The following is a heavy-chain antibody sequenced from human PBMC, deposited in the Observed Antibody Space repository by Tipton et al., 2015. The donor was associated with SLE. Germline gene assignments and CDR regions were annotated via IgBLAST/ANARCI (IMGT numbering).Heavy chain of an antibody. CDR1: GGSINSGDYS. CDR3: ARGEMDVFDM. D-gene: IGHD5-24*01. Sequence: TLSLTCTVSGGSINSGDYSWSWIWRPPGKGLEWIGYIFRSGNAYYNPSLKSRVTISLDMSTNQFSLRLDSATAADTAVYYCARGEMDVFDMWGQGTVVSVSS. J-gene: IGHJ3*02. V-gene: IGHV4-30-2*01. CDR2: IFRSGNA.